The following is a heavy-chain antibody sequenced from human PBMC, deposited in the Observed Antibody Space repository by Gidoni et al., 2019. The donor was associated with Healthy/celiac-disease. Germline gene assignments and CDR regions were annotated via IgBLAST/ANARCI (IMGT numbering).Heavy chain of an antibody. D-gene: IGHD1-26*01. CDR2: IWYDGSNK. Sequence: QVQLVESGGGVVQPGRSLRLSCAASGFTFSSYGMHWVRQAPGKGLEWVAVIWYDGSNKYYADSVKGRFTISRDNSKNTLYLQMNSLRAEDTAVYFCARGLGEEPGIVGATTRGYYFDYWGQGTLVTVSS. CDR3: ARGLGEEPGIVGATTRGYYFDY. J-gene: IGHJ4*02. CDR1: GFTFSSYG. V-gene: IGHV3-33*01.